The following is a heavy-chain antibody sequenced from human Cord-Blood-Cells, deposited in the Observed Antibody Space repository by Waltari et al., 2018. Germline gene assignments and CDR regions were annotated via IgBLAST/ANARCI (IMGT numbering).Heavy chain of an antibody. J-gene: IGHJ3*02. CDR2: INGEGSST. Sequence: EVQLVESGGGFVQPGGSLRLSCAASGFTFSSYWMHWVRQAPGKGLVWVSRINGEGSSTSYADSVRGRFTISRDNAKTTRYLQMNSLRAEDTAVYYCARDVRLADAVDIWGQGTMVTVSS. CDR3: ARDVRLADAVDI. D-gene: IGHD6-19*01. V-gene: IGHV3-74*01. CDR1: GFTFSSYW.